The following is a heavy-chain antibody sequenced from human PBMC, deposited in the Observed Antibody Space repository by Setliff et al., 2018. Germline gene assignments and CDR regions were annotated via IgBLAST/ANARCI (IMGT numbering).Heavy chain of an antibody. CDR1: GYSFSDYG. CDR2: ISAYNGNT. D-gene: IGHD3-3*01. J-gene: IGHJ6*03. V-gene: IGHV1-18*01. Sequence: ASVKVSCKASGYSFSDYGISWVRQAPGQGLEWVGWISAYNGNTKYAQKLQGRVTMATDISTSTAYMELRSLRSDDTAVYYCARGGDIITIFGVVTPDYYYYMDVWGTGTTVTVSS. CDR3: ARGGDIITIFGVVTPDYYYYMDV.